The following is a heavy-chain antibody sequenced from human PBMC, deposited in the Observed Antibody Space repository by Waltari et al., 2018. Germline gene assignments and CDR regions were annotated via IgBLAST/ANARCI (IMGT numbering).Heavy chain of an antibody. Sequence: VQLQESGPGLVKPSETLSLTCTVSGGSISIHYWSWIRQPPGKGLEWIGYIYYSGSTNYNPSLKSRVTISVDTSKNQFSLKLSSVTAADTAVYYCARVPWYFDLWGRGTLVTVSS. CDR2: IYYSGST. V-gene: IGHV4-59*11. D-gene: IGHD1-1*01. J-gene: IGHJ2*01. CDR1: GGSISIHY. CDR3: ARVPWYFDL.